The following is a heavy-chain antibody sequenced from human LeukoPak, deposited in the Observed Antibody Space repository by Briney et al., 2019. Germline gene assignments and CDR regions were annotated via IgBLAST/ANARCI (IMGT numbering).Heavy chain of an antibody. CDR3: ARDPYDSSGYYPPDY. CDR2: ISYDGSNK. CDR1: GCTFSSYP. D-gene: IGHD3-22*01. V-gene: IGHV3-30-3*01. Sequence: GGSLTLSCAASGCTFSSYPMHWVRQPQAKGLEGVAVISYDGSNKYYADSVKGRFTISRDNSKNTLYLQMNSLRAEDTAVYYCARDPYDSSGYYPPDYWGQGTLVTVSS. J-gene: IGHJ4*02.